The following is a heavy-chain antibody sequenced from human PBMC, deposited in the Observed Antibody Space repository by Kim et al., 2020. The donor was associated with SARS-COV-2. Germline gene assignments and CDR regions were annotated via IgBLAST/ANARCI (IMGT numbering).Heavy chain of an antibody. CDR1: GYTFTSYY. J-gene: IGHJ4*02. V-gene: IGHV1-46*01. D-gene: IGHD1-26*01. CDR3: APEVPRSYHFDY. Sequence: ASVKVSCKASGYTFTSYYMHWVRQAPGQGLEWMGLINPSGAGTTYAQKFQGRGTMTRDTSTSTVYMELSSLRSDDTAVYYCAPEVPRSYHFDYWGQGTLVTVSS. CDR2: INPSGAGT.